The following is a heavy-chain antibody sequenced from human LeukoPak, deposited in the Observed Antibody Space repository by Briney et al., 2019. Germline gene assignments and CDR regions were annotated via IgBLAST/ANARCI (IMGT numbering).Heavy chain of an antibody. CDR3: ARGSEDYDSSGYYYDLGDY. CDR2: IRFDGTNK. Sequence: SGGSLRLSCAASGFTFSDYARVWVRHTPGKGLEWMAFIRFDGTNKYYAESVKGRFTISRDNSKNKQYLQMNSLRAEDTAVYYCARGSEDYDSSGYYYDLGDYWGQGTLVTVSS. V-gene: IGHV3-30*02. D-gene: IGHD3-22*01. J-gene: IGHJ4*02. CDR1: GFTFSDYA.